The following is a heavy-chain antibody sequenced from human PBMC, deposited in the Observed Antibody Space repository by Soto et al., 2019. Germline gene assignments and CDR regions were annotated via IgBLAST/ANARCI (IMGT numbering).Heavy chain of an antibody. J-gene: IGHJ6*02. D-gene: IGHD2-2*01. CDR2: IYPGDSDT. CDR1: GYSFTSYW. CDR3: ATSRPRRYHNPSGSYYYGLDV. V-gene: IGHV5-51*01. Sequence: GESLKISCKGSGYSFTSYWIGWVRPMPGKGLEWMGIIYPGDSDTRYSPSFQGQVTISADKSISTAYLQWSSLKASDTAMYYCATSRPRRYHNPSGSYYYGLDVWGQGTTVTVSS.